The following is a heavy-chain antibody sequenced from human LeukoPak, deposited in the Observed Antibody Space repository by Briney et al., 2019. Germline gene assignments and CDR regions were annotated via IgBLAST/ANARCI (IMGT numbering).Heavy chain of an antibody. CDR1: GYAFTSYY. D-gene: IGHD6-13*01. CDR3: ACRCSGAYSSSG. Sequence: ASVKVSCKASGYAFTSYYMHWVRQAPGRGLEWMGIINPSGGSTSYAQKFQGRVTMTRDTSTSTVYMELSSLRSEDTAVYYCACRCSGAYSSSGWGQGTMVTVSS. V-gene: IGHV1-46*01. CDR2: INPSGGST. J-gene: IGHJ3*01.